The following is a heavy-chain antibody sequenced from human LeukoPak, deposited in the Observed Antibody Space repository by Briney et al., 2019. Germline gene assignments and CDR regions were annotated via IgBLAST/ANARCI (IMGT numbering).Heavy chain of an antibody. CDR3: ARAKYYYDSSGYRQFDY. CDR2: INHSGST. V-gene: IGHV4-34*01. D-gene: IGHD3-22*01. J-gene: IGHJ4*02. CDR1: GGSFSGYY. Sequence: SETLSLTCAVYGGSFSGYYWSWIRQPPGKGLEWIGEINHSGSTNYNPSLKSRVTISVDTSKNQFSLKLSSVTAADTAVYYCARAKYYYDSSGYRQFDYWGQGTLVTVSS.